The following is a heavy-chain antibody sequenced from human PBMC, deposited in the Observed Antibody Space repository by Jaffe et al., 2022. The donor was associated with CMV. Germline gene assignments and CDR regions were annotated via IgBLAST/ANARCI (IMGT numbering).Heavy chain of an antibody. CDR2: MNPNSGNT. J-gene: IGHJ4*02. CDR1: GYTFTSYD. CDR3: ARYYYDSSGYYYAVDY. V-gene: IGHV1-8*01. Sequence: QVQLVQSGAEVKKPGASVKVSCKASGYTFTSYDINWVRQATGQGLEWMGWMNPNSGNTGYAQKFQGRVTMTRNTSISTAYMELSSLRSEDTAVYYCARYYYDSSGYYYAVDYWGQGTLVTVSS. D-gene: IGHD3-22*01.